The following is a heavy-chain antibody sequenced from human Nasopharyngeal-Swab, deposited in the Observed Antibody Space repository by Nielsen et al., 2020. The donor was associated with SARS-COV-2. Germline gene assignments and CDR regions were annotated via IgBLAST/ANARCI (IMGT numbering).Heavy chain of an antibody. D-gene: IGHD3-3*01. V-gene: IGHV4-34*01. J-gene: IGHJ4*02. Sequence: SETLSLTCAVYGGSFSDYYWSWIRQPPGKGLEWIGEINHSGNTNYNPSLKSRVTVSIDTPQDHFSLRLSSVTAADTAVYYCARGPLGFYDFWSGYTSYYFDYWGQGTLVTVSS. CDR2: INHSGNT. CDR3: ARGPLGFYDFWSGYTSYYFDY. CDR1: GGSFSDYY.